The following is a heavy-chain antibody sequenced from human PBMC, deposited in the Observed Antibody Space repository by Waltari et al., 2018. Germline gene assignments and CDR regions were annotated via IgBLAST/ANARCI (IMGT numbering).Heavy chain of an antibody. D-gene: IGHD6-6*01. CDR2: IIPIFGTA. CDR3: ARGGFYSSSSYYYYYYMDV. J-gene: IGHJ6*03. CDR1: VGTFSSYA. Sequence: QVQLVQSGAEVKKPGSSVKFSCKAPVGTFSSYALTWVPQAPAQGLEWMGGIIPIFGTANYAQKFQGRVTITADKSTSTAYMELSSLRSEDTAVYYCARGGFYSSSSYYYYYYMDVWGKGTTVTVSS. V-gene: IGHV1-69*14.